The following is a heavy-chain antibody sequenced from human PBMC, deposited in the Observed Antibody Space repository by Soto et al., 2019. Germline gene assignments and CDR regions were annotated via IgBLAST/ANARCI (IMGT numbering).Heavy chain of an antibody. CDR1: GFTFSSYA. J-gene: IGHJ4*02. CDR2: ISYDGSNK. V-gene: IGHV3-30-3*01. Sequence: GGSLRLSCAASGFTFSSYALHWVRQGPGKGLEWVAFISYDGSNKYYADSVKGRFTISRDNSKNTLYLQMNSLTDEDTAVYYCATFTAFDCWGQGTLVTVSS. CDR3: ATFTAFDC. D-gene: IGHD3-16*01.